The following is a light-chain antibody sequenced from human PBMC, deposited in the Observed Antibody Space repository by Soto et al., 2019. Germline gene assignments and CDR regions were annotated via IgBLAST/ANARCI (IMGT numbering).Light chain of an antibody. CDR2: LVP. CDR3: MQGTYLPLT. J-gene: IGKJ4*01. CDR1: HSLVHPVEGKIF. V-gene: IGKV2-30*02. Sequence: DAVMTQSPLSLAVTLGQSASISCRSSHSLVHPVEGKIFLNWFHHRPGQSPRRLIYLVPQRASAVPYRFAASGYDTDFILTISRLEADDVGVYYCMQGTYLPLTFGGGTKVEIK.